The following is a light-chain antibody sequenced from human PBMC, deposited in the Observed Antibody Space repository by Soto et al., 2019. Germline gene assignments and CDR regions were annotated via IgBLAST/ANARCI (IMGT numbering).Light chain of an antibody. CDR3: QHRTNGPLT. J-gene: IGKJ4*01. V-gene: IGKV3-11*01. Sequence: ETVLTQSPVNVSLSPGERATLSCRASQSVYSFLAWYQQKPGQAPRLLIYDASKRATGIPARFSGXGSGXXFTLTISSLEPEDVAVYYCQHRTNGPLTFGGGTKVEI. CDR2: DAS. CDR1: QSVYSF.